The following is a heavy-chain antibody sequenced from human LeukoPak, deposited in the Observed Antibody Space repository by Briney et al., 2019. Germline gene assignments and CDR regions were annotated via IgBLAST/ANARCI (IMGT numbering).Heavy chain of an antibody. V-gene: IGHV1-69*13. Sequence: WASVKVSCKASGGTFSSYTINWVRQAPGQGLEWMGGIIPIFDTAKYAQKFQGRVTITADESTSTAYMELSSLRSEDSAVYYCAGEPRYSDYDRVLDYWGQGTLVTVSS. CDR1: GGTFSSYT. J-gene: IGHJ4*02. CDR2: IIPIFDTA. D-gene: IGHD5-12*01. CDR3: AGEPRYSDYDRVLDY.